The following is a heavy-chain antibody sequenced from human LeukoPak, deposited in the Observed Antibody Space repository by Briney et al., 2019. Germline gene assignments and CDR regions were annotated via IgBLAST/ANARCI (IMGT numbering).Heavy chain of an antibody. V-gene: IGHV4-4*07. CDR2: IYTSGST. J-gene: IGHJ3*02. D-gene: IGHD3-16*01. Sequence: SETLSLTCTVSGVSISSYYWSWIRQPAGKGLEWIGRIYTSGSTNYNPSLKSRVTISVDTSKNQFSLKLSSVTAADTAVYYCAGGSRGDDAFDIWGQGTMVTVSS. CDR3: AGGSRGDDAFDI. CDR1: GVSISSYY.